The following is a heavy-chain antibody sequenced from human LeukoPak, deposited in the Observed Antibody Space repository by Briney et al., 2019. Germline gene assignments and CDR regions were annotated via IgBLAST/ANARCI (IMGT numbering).Heavy chain of an antibody. CDR3: AREVTPYSSTSTFDY. CDR2: IKQDGSEE. V-gene: IGHV3-7*01. J-gene: IGHJ4*02. Sequence: GGSLTLSCAASRFTFRTYWMTWVRQSPGKGLEWVANIKQDGSEEYYVDSVKGRFTISRDNAKSSLYVQMSSLRAEDTAMYYGAREVTPYSSTSTFDYWGQGTLVTVSS. CDR1: RFTFRTYW. D-gene: IGHD2-2*01.